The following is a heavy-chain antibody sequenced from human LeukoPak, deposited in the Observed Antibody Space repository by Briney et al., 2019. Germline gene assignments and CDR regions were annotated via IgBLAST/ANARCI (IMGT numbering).Heavy chain of an antibody. CDR3: AKDRPNYYESNGHYYRRDGDY. V-gene: IGHV3-23*01. CDR1: GFTFSIYA. J-gene: IGHJ4*02. D-gene: IGHD3-22*01. CDR2: LSSGGDYT. Sequence: PGGSLRLSCAASGFTFSIYAMSRVRQAPGKGLEWVSSLSSGGDYTYYAGSVKGRFTIPRDNSKNTLYLQMNSLRAEDTAIYYCAKDRPNYYESNGHYYRRDGDYWGQGTLVTVSS.